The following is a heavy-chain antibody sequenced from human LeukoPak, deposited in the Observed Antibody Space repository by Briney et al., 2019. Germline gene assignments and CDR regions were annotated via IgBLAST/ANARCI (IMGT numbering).Heavy chain of an antibody. J-gene: IGHJ4*02. CDR3: ARDTVGVTDY. V-gene: IGHV3-7*01. Sequence: GGSLRLSCAAPGFTFSSSWMSWVRQPPGKGLEWVTNIKPDGSEKYYVDSVKGRFTISRDNAKNSLYLQMNSLRAEDTALYYCARDTVGVTDYWGQGTLVIVSS. CDR1: GFTFSSSW. D-gene: IGHD1-26*01. CDR2: IKPDGSEK.